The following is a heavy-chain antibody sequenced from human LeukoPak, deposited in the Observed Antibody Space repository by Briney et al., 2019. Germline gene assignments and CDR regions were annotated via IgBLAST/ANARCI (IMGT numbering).Heavy chain of an antibody. J-gene: IGHJ4*02. CDR2: INTYNGKT. CDR3: AKSHSGSLRAPFDK. Sequence: ASVKVSCKSSGYIFPNYGIIKVRQAPGQGLEWMGWINTYNGKTNYAQKVQGRVTMATYTSTSTAYMELRSLRSDDTAVYYCAKSHSGSLRAPFDKWGQRTLVTVSS. V-gene: IGHV1-18*01. CDR1: GYIFPNYG. D-gene: IGHD3-22*01.